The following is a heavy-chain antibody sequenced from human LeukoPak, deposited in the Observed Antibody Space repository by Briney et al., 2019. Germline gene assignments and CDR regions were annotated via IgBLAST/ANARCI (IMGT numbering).Heavy chain of an antibody. Sequence: GSLRLSCAASGFSFSSMHWVRRAPGKGLEWIGEINHSGSTNYNPSLKSRATISVDTSKNQFSLKLSSVTAADTAVYYCARGKSTGGGYWQAGDYYMDVWGKGTTVTVS. CDR3: ARGKSTGGGYWQAGDYYMDV. V-gene: IGHV4-34*01. CDR2: INHSGST. J-gene: IGHJ6*03. D-gene: IGHD1-26*01. CDR1: GFSFSS.